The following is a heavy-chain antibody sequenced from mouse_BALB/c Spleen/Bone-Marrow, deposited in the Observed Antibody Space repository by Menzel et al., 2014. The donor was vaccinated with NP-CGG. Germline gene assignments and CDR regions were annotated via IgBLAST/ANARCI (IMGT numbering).Heavy chain of an antibody. CDR1: GYTFTSYW. Sequence: VQLQQSGAELVKPGASVKLSCKASGYTFTSYWMHWVKQRPGQGLEWIGEIDPSDSYTNYNQKFKGKATLTVDKSSSTAYMQLSSPTSEDSAVYYRARYGGYFPWFAYWGQGTLVTVSA. CDR2: IDPSDSYT. J-gene: IGHJ3*01. V-gene: IGHV1-69*02. CDR3: ARYGGYFPWFAY. D-gene: IGHD2-3*01.